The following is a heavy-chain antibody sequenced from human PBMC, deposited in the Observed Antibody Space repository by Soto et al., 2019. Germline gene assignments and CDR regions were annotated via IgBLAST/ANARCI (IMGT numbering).Heavy chain of an antibody. D-gene: IGHD6-19*01. Sequence: PGGSLRLSCAASGFTFSSYGMHWVRQAPGKGLEWVAVIWYDGSNKYYADSVKGRFTISRDNSKNTLYLQMNSLRAEDTAVYYCARGFSSGWTFDYWGQGTLVTVSS. CDR2: IWYDGSNK. CDR1: GFTFSSYG. V-gene: IGHV3-33*01. CDR3: ARGFSSGWTFDY. J-gene: IGHJ4*02.